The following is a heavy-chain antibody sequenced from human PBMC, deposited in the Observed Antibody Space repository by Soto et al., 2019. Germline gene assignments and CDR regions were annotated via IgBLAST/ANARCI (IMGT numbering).Heavy chain of an antibody. CDR1: GGSISSGGYY. CDR3: ARVSLKDFWSGQIDY. J-gene: IGHJ4*02. D-gene: IGHD3-3*01. V-gene: IGHV4-31*03. Sequence: TLSLTCTVSGGSISSGGYYWSWIRQHPGKGLEWIGYIYYSGSTYYNPSLKSRVTISVDTSKNQFSLKLSSVTAADTAVYYCARVSLKDFWSGQIDYWGQGTLVTVS. CDR2: IYYSGST.